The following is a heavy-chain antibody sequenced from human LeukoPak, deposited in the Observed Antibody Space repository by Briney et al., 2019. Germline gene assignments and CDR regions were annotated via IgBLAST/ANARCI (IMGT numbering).Heavy chain of an antibody. CDR1: SGFISSYY. CDR3: ARGRGGSFDY. D-gene: IGHD2-15*01. J-gene: IGHJ4*02. V-gene: IGHV4-59*12. CDR2: IYYSGST. Sequence: SETLSLTCTVSSGFISSYYWSWIRQPPGKGLEWIGYIYYSGSTNYNPSLKSRVTISVDTSKNQFSLKLSSVTAADTAVYYCARGRGGSFDYWGQGTLVTVSS.